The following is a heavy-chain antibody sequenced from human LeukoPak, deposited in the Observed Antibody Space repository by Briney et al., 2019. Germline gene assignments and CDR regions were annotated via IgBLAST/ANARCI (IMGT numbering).Heavy chain of an antibody. J-gene: IGHJ4*02. Sequence: ASVKVSCKASGYTFTGYYMHWVRQAPGRGLEWMGRINPNRGGTNYAQKFQGRVTMTRDTSISTAYMELSRLRSDDTAVYYCASSGAVAVFDYWGQGTLVTVSS. V-gene: IGHV1-2*06. CDR2: INPNRGGT. CDR1: GYTFTGYY. CDR3: ASSGAVAVFDY. D-gene: IGHD6-19*01.